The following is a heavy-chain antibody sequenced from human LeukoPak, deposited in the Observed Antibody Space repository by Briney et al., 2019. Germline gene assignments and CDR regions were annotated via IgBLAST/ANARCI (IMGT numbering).Heavy chain of an antibody. J-gene: IGHJ5*02. Sequence: SETLSLTCTVSGGSISSGSYYWSWIRQPAGKGLEWIGRIYTSGSTNYNPSLKSRVTISVDTSKNQFTLKLSSVTAADTAVYYCARESMVRGGKQNWFDPWGQGTLVTVSS. CDR1: GGSISSGSYY. CDR3: ARESMVRGGKQNWFDP. CDR2: IYTSGST. D-gene: IGHD3-10*01. V-gene: IGHV4-61*02.